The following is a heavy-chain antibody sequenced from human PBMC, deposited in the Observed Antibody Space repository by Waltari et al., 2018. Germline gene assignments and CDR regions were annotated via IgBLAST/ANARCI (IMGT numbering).Heavy chain of an antibody. Sequence: EVQLVESGGGLIQPGGSLRLSCAASGFTVSNTYMSWVRQAPGKGLEWVSVIYSGGSTYYADSVKGRFTISRDNSKNTLYLQMNSLSAEDTAVYYCARDLGYTSRQYAFDIWGQGTMVTVSS. D-gene: IGHD5-18*01. CDR1: GFTVSNTY. J-gene: IGHJ3*02. CDR2: IYSGGST. V-gene: IGHV3-53*01. CDR3: ARDLGYTSRQYAFDI.